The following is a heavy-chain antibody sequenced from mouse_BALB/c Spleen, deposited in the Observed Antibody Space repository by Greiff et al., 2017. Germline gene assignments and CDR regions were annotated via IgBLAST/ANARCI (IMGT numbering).Heavy chain of an antibody. J-gene: IGHJ1*01. D-gene: IGHD1-1*01. Sequence: EVHLVESGPGLVKPSQSLSLTCSVTGYSITSGYYWNWIRQFPGNKLEWMGYISYDGSNNYNPSLKNRISITRDTSKNQFFLKLNSVTTEDTATYYCARGLRYWYFDVWGAGTTVTVSS. CDR2: ISYDGSN. CDR1: GYSITSGYY. V-gene: IGHV3-6*02. CDR3: ARGLRYWYFDV.